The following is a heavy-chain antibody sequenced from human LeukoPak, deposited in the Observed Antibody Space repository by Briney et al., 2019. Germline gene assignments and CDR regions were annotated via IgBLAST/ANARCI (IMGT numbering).Heavy chain of an antibody. CDR2: ISYDGSNK. Sequence: GRSLRLSCAASGFTFSSYAMHWVRQAPGKGLEWVAVISYDGSNKYYADSVKGRFTISRDNSKNTLYLQMNSLRVEDTAVYYCAYSRKSADAFDIWGQGTMVTVSS. V-gene: IGHV3-30-3*01. J-gene: IGHJ3*02. CDR3: AYSRKSADAFDI. CDR1: GFTFSSYA. D-gene: IGHD2-15*01.